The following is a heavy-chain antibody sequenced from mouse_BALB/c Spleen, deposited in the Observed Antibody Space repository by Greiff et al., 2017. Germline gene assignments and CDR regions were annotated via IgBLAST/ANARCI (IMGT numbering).Heavy chain of an antibody. J-gene: IGHJ4*01. D-gene: IGHD2-14*01. V-gene: IGHV14-3*02. CDR1: GFNIKDTY. CDR3: AYRYDGGYAMDY. CDR2: IDPANGNT. Sequence: LQQSGAELVKPGASVKLSCTASGFNIKDTYMHWVKQRPEQGLEWIGRIDPANGNTKYDPKFQGKATITADTSSNTAYLQLSSLTSEDTAVYYCAYRYDGGYAMDYWGQGTSVTVSS.